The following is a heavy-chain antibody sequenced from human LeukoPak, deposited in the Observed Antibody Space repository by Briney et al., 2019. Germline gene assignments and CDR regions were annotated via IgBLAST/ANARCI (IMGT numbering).Heavy chain of an antibody. CDR2: SYYRSTRYN. J-gene: IGHJ5*02. Sequence: SQTLSLTFAISGDSLSSNSVTWNWMRQSPSRGLECLGRSYYRSTRYNDYVVYVRGRITVNPDTAKNQFSLHLHSVTPDDTAVYYCARRLTQYDCFDPWGKGILVTVSS. D-gene: IGHD2-2*01. CDR1: GDSLSSNSVT. V-gene: IGHV6-1*01. CDR3: ARRLTQYDCFDP.